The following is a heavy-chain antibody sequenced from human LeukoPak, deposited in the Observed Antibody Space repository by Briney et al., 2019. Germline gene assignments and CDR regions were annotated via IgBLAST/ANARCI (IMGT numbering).Heavy chain of an antibody. CDR2: INHSGST. CDR1: GGSFSGYY. D-gene: IGHD3-10*01. J-gene: IGHJ5*02. Sequence: SETLSLTCAVYGGSFSGYYWSWIRQPPXXXXXXXXEINHSGSTDYNPSLKSRVTISVDTSKNQFSLKLSSVTAADTAVYYCARREKYYYGSGVSGFDPWGQGTLVTVSS. V-gene: IGHV4-34*01. CDR3: ARREKYYYGSGVSGFDP.